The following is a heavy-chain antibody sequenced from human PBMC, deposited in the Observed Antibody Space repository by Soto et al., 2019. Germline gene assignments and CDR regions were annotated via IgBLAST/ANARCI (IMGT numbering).Heavy chain of an antibody. CDR1: GYTFTSYD. CDR2: MNPNSGTR. J-gene: IGHJ4*02. CDR3: ARGLWDYNDSSGYYSGVITS. V-gene: IGHV1-8*02. D-gene: IGHD3-22*01. Sequence: ASVKVSCKASGYTFTSYDINWVRQATGQGLEWMGWMNPNSGTRGYAQKFQGRVTMTRNTSIMTAYMELSSLRSEDTAVYYCARGLWDYNDSSGYYSGVITSWGQGTLVTVSS.